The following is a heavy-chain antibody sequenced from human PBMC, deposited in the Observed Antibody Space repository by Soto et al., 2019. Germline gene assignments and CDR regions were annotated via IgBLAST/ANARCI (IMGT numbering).Heavy chain of an antibody. V-gene: IGHV1-8*01. CDR2: MNANSAKT. D-gene: IGHD3-10*01. Sequence: ASVKVSCKTFGYTFTTYDINWFRQAPGQGLEWMGWMNANSAKTGYAQKFQGRVTMTRNIPIKTAYLELNSLTSEDTAVYYCARNVPETGDFDYWGQGTLVTVSS. CDR3: ARNVPETGDFDY. CDR1: GYTFTTYD. J-gene: IGHJ4*02.